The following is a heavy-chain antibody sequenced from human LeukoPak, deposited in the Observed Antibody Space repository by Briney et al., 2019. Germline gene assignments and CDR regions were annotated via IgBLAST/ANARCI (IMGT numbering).Heavy chain of an antibody. J-gene: IGHJ4*02. V-gene: IGHV3-11*04. D-gene: IGHD2-2*01. CDR1: GFTFSDYY. CDR3: ARQRWLSSTSCYFDY. CDR2: ISSSGSTI. Sequence: GGSLRLSCAASGFTFSDYYMTWIRQAPGKGLEWVSYISSSGSTIYYADSVKGRFTISRDNAKNSLYLQMNSLRAEDTAVYYCARQRWLSSTSCYFDYWGQGTLVTVSS.